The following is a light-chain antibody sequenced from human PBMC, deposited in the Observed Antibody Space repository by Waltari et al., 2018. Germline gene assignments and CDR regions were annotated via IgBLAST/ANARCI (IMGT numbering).Light chain of an antibody. Sequence: QTVVTQEPSLTVSPGGTVTLTGASSAGEVPSGHHANWLQQRPGQPPSLLIFSTNDKHPSTPARFSGSLLGGKAALTLSEVQSEDEADYYCLLFFDNSRVFGGGTKLTVL. CDR3: LLFFDNSRV. CDR1: AGEVPSGHH. CDR2: STN. J-gene: IGLJ3*02. V-gene: IGLV7-43*01.